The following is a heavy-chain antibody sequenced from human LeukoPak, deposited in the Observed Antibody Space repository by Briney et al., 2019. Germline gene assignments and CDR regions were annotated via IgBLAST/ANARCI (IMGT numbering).Heavy chain of an antibody. CDR2: IYYSGST. CDR1: GGSISSYY. Sequence: SETLSLTCTVSGGSISSYYWSWIRQPPGKGLEWIGYIYYSGSTNYNPSLKSRVTISVDTSKNQSSLKLSSVTAADTAVYYCARVGRLGMDVWGQGTTATVSS. J-gene: IGHJ6*02. D-gene: IGHD5/OR15-5a*01. CDR3: ARVGRLGMDV. V-gene: IGHV4-59*01.